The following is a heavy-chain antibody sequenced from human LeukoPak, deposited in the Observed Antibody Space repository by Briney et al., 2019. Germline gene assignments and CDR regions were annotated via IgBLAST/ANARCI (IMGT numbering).Heavy chain of an antibody. CDR3: ARVSRWLRLPQLLGY. Sequence: ASVKVSCKASGYTFTSYDINWVRQATGQGLEWMGWMNPNSGNTGYAQKFQGRVTMTRDTSISTAYMELSSLRSEDTAVYYCARVSRWLRLPQLLGYWGQGTLVTVSS. CDR2: MNPNSGNT. D-gene: IGHD5-12*01. V-gene: IGHV1-8*01. CDR1: GYTFTSYD. J-gene: IGHJ4*02.